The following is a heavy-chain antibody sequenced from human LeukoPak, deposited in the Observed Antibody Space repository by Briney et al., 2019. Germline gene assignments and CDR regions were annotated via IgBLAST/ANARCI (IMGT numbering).Heavy chain of an antibody. CDR3: AKAVGATYNYMDV. J-gene: IGHJ6*03. Sequence: PGGSLRLSCAASGFTFDDYAMHWVRQAPGKGLEWVSRISWNSGSIGYADSVKGRFTISRDNAKSSLYLQMNSLRTEDMAFYYCAKAVGATYNYMDVWGNGTTVTVSS. CDR2: ISWNSGSI. CDR1: GFTFDDYA. D-gene: IGHD1-26*01. V-gene: IGHV3-9*03.